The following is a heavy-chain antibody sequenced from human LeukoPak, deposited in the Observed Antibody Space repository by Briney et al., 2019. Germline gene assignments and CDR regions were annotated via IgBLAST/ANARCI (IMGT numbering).Heavy chain of an antibody. CDR2: ISSSGTTI. V-gene: IGHV3-11*01. CDR1: GFTFSDYY. D-gene: IGHD3-10*01. Sequence: PGGSLRLSCAASGFTFSDYYMTWICQAPGKGLEWVSYISSSGTTIYYADSVKGRFTISRDNAKNSLYLQMNSLRAEDTAVYYCASVDSGSPGGMLDYWGQGTLVTVSS. J-gene: IGHJ4*02. CDR3: ASVDSGSPGGMLDY.